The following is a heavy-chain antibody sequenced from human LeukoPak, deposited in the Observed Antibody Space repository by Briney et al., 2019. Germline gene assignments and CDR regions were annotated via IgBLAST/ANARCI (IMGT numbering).Heavy chain of an antibody. D-gene: IGHD5-12*01. V-gene: IGHV1-46*01. CDR3: ARLLRDSGYDWGGYYYYYGMDA. CDR1: GGTFSSYA. CDR2: INPSGGST. J-gene: IGHJ6*02. Sequence: ASVKVSCKASGGTFSSYAISWVRQAPGQGLEWMGIINPSGGSTSYAQKFQGRVTMTRNTSISTAYMELSSLRSEDTAVYYCARLLRDSGYDWGGYYYYYGMDAWGQGTTVTVSS.